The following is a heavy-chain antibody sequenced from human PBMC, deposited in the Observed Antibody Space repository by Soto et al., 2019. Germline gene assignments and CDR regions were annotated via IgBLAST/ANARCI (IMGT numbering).Heavy chain of an antibody. V-gene: IGHV4-59*07. CDR1: VASISRNY. J-gene: IGHJ5*02. CDR2: IYYSGRT. CDR3: ARGYCSSTTCYIWYKWFDP. Sequence: PHTLSHTCTISVASISRNYWSWLRQPPAAGLEWIGYIYYSGRTNYNPSLKSRVTISVDTPKNQFSLKLSSVTAADTAVYYCARGYCSSTTCYIWYKWFDPWGQGTLVTVS. D-gene: IGHD2-2*01.